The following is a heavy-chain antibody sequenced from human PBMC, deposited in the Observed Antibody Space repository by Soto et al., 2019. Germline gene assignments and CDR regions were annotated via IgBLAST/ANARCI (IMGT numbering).Heavy chain of an antibody. J-gene: IGHJ4*02. CDR3: GTGDLDY. CDR1: GFTVSSNY. V-gene: IGHV3-66*01. D-gene: IGHD7-27*01. CDR2: IYSGGST. Sequence: EVQLVESGGGLVQPGGSLRLSCAASGFTVSSNYMSWVRQAPGKGLEWVSVIYSGGSTNYADSVKGRFTISRDNSKNTLDLQMTSLRAEDTAVYYCGTGDLDYWGQGTLVTVSS.